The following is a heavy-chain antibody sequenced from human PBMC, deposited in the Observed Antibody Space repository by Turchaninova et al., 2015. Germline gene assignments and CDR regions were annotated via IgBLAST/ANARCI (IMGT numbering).Heavy chain of an antibody. V-gene: IGHV5-10-1*03. CDR2: IEPSASYT. Sequence: EVQLVQSGAEVKKPGESLRISCKGSGYSFTSYWISWVRQMPGKGLDGMGGIEPSASYTNYSQSFKGSVRIQAYKSISTAYLQWSSLKGSDTAMYYCASSFGVVPGFDYWGQGTLVTVSS. CDR3: ASSFGVVPGFDY. J-gene: IGHJ4*02. CDR1: GYSFTSYW. D-gene: IGHD3-3*01.